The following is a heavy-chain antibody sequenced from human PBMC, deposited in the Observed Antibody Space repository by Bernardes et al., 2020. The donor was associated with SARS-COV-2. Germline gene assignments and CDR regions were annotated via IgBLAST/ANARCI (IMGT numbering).Heavy chain of an antibody. J-gene: IGHJ5*02. CDR2: ITSSSSTI. Sequence: GGSLRLSCAASGLTLTGYSMAWVRQAPGEGLEWISYITSSSSTIYYADSVKGRFTVSRDNAKNSVYLQMNSLRVEDTAVYYCVREVSWGQGTLVTVSS. V-gene: IGHV3-48*04. CDR3: VREVS. CDR1: GLTLTGYS.